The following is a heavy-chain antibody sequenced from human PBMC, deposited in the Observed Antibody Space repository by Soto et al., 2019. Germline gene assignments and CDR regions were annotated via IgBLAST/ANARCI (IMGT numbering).Heavy chain of an antibody. Sequence: ASVKVSCKASGYTFTGYYMHWVRQAPGQGLEWMGWINPNSGGTNYAQKFQGWVTMTRDTSISTAYMELSRLRSDDTAVYYCAISTYYDFLIGYLPASMGYYYYYGMDVWGQGTTVTVSS. CDR3: AISTYYDFLIGYLPASMGYYYYYGMDV. V-gene: IGHV1-2*04. D-gene: IGHD3-3*01. CDR2: INPNSGGT. CDR1: GYTFTGYY. J-gene: IGHJ6*02.